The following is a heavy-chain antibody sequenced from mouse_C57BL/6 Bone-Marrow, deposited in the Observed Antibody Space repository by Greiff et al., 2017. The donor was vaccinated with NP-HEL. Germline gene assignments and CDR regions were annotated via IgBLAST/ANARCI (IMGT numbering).Heavy chain of an antibody. J-gene: IGHJ3*01. CDR1: GYTFTSYW. CDR3: ARGYSNYRFAY. CDR2: IYPSDSET. Sequence: QVHVKQPGAELVRPGSSVKLSCKASGYTFTSYWMDWVKQRPGQGLEWIGNIYPSDSETHYNQKFKDKATLTVDKSSSTAYMQLSSLTSEDSAVYYCARGYSNYRFAYWGQGTLVTVSA. D-gene: IGHD2-5*01. V-gene: IGHV1-61*01.